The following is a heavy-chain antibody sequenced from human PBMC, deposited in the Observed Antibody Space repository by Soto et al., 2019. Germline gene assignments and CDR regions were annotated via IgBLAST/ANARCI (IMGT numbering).Heavy chain of an antibody. CDR1: GLSGSSYY. CDR2: IYYSGST. V-gene: IGHV4-59*02. J-gene: IGHJ4*02. Sequence: PSETLSPTSIVPGLSGSSYYWSWIRQPPGKGLEWIGHIYYSGSTNYNPSLKSRVTISVDTSKNQFSLTLSSVTAAATAVHYCARVSTGGQRLDYWGQGTLVTVS. CDR3: ARVSTGGQRLDY. D-gene: IGHD6-25*01.